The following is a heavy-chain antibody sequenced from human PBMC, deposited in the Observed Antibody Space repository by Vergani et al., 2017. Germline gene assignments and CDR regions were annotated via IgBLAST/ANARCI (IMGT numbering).Heavy chain of an antibody. D-gene: IGHD3-9*01. Sequence: EVQLVESGGGLVQPGGSLRLSCAASGFTVSSNYMSWVRQAPGKGLEWVSVIYGGGSTYYADSVKGRFTISRHNSKNTLYLQMNSLRAEDTAVYYCARERYFDWSATNDAFDIWGQGTMVTVSS. CDR3: ARERYFDWSATNDAFDI. CDR1: GFTVSSNY. J-gene: IGHJ3*02. CDR2: IYGGGST. V-gene: IGHV3-53*04.